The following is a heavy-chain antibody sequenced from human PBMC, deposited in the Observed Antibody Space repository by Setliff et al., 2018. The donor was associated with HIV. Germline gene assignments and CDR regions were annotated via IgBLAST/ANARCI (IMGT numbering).Heavy chain of an antibody. D-gene: IGHD3-3*01. J-gene: IGHJ6*03. CDR3: ARGSRQLTIFGVVFKTNYHFMDV. CDR2: INHDRTT. CDR1: GGSFSGYY. Sequence: SETLSLTCAVYGGSFSGYYWSWIRQPPGKGLEWIGEINHDRTTNYNPSLKSRVTISVDTSKNQFSLTLNSVTAADTAVYYCARGSRQLTIFGVVFKTNYHFMDVWGKGTAVTVSS. V-gene: IGHV4-34*01.